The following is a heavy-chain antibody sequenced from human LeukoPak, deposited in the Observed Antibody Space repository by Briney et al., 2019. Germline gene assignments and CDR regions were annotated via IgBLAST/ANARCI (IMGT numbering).Heavy chain of an antibody. D-gene: IGHD6-13*01. CDR1: GGTFSSYA. J-gene: IGHJ4*02. V-gene: IGHV1-69*06. CDR3: ARDHGTYSSSWYGLLLLMRRPGFDY. Sequence: SVKVSCKASGGTFSSYAISWVRQAPGRGLEWMGGIIPIFGTTNYAQKFQGRVTITADKSTSTAYMELSSLRSEDTAVYYCARDHGTYSSSWYGLLLLMRRPGFDYWGQGTLVTVSS. CDR2: IIPIFGTT.